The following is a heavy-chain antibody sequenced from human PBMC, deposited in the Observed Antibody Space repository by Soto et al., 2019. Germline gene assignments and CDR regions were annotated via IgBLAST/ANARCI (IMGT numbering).Heavy chain of an antibody. CDR1: GFTFSSYA. CDR2: ISGSGDRI. J-gene: IGHJ2*01. D-gene: IGHD4-17*01. Sequence: GGSLRLSCAASGFTFSSYAMTWVRQAPGKGLEWVSAISGSGDRIYYADSVKGRFTISRDNSKNTLYLQMDSLRAEDTAVYYCAKCTVSYWYFDLWGRGALVTVSS. CDR3: AKCTVSYWYFDL. V-gene: IGHV3-23*01.